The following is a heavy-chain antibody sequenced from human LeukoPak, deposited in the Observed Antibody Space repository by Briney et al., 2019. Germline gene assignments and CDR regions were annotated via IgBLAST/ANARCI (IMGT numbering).Heavy chain of an antibody. Sequence: PSETLSLTCTVSGDSISIYYWSWIRQPPGKGLEWIGYIYYTGSTTYNPSLKSRLTISIGTSKNQFSLNLISLTAADTAVRYCARGRGDSRGTSFDSWGQGTLVTVSS. J-gene: IGHJ4*02. CDR3: ARGRGDSRGTSFDS. CDR2: IYYTGST. V-gene: IGHV4-59*01. D-gene: IGHD3-22*01. CDR1: GDSISIYY.